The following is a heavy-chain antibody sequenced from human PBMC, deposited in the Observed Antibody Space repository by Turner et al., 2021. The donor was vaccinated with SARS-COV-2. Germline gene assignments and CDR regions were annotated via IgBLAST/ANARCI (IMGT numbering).Heavy chain of an antibody. D-gene: IGHD6-19*01. V-gene: IGHV3-7*03. CDR3: ARGKSGWIFDY. CDR2: IRQDGSEK. Sequence: EVQLVETGGDLVQPGGSLRLSCAASGFTLSNYWMSWVRQAPGKGLEWVANIRQDGSEKEYVDSVKGRFTISRDNAKNSLYLQMDSLRAEDTAFYHCARGKSGWIFDYWGRGTLVTVSS. J-gene: IGHJ4*02. CDR1: GFTLSNYW.